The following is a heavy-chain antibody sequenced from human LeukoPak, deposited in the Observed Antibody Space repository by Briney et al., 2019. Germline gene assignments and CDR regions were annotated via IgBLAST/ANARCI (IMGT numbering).Heavy chain of an antibody. CDR2: ISASGGST. D-gene: IGHD1-7*01. CDR1: GFTFSSYA. J-gene: IGHJ4*02. V-gene: IGHV3-23*01. Sequence: GGSLRLSCAASGFTFSSYAMSWVRQAPGKGLEWVSAISASGGSTYYADSVKGRFTISRDNSKNTLYLQMNSLRAEDTAVYYCAKEGKTRNWNYFQAKPVFWGQGTLVSVSS. CDR3: AKEGKTRNWNYFQAKPVF.